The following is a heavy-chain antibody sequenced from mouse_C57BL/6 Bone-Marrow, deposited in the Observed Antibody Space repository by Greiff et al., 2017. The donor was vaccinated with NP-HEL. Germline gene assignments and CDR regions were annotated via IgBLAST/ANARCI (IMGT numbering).Heavy chain of an antibody. Sequence: VQLQQPGAELVKPGASVKLSCKASGYTFTSYWMHWVKQRPGHGLEWIGMIHPNSGSTNYNEKFKSTATLTVDKSSSTAYMQLSSLTSEDSAVYYCANWDPPYAMDYWGQGTSVTVSS. CDR3: ANWDPPYAMDY. D-gene: IGHD4-1*01. V-gene: IGHV1-64*01. CDR2: IHPNSGST. CDR1: GYTFTSYW. J-gene: IGHJ4*01.